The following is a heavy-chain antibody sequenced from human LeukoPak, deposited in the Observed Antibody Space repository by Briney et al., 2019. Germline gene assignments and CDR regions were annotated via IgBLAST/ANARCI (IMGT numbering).Heavy chain of an antibody. CDR2: IIPILGIA. V-gene: IGHV1-69*04. CDR3: ARMSGYYGPYYFDY. Sequence: GASVKVSCKASGGTFSSYAISWVRQAPGQGLEWMGRIIPILGIANYAQKFQGRVTITADKSTSTAYMELSSLRSEDTAVYYCARMSGYYGPYYFDYWGQGTLVTVSS. CDR1: GGTFSSYA. D-gene: IGHD5-12*01. J-gene: IGHJ4*02.